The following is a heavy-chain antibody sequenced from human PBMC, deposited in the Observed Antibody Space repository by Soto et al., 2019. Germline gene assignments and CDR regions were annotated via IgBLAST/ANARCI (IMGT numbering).Heavy chain of an antibody. D-gene: IGHD1-26*01. CDR1: GFTFSSYG. Sequence: QVQLVESGGGVVQPGRSLRLSCAASGFTFSSYGMHWVRQAPGKGLEWVAIISYDGSNTYYADSVKGRFTISRDNSKNTLYLQMNSLRGEDKSVYYCAKEGGLSGSYYISSSYYFDYWGQGTLVTVSS. V-gene: IGHV3-30*18. CDR2: ISYDGSNT. CDR3: AKEGGLSGSYYISSSYYFDY. J-gene: IGHJ4*02.